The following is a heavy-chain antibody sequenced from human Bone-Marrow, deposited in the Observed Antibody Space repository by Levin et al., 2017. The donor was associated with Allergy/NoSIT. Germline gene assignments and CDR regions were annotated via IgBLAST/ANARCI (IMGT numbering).Heavy chain of an antibody. J-gene: IGHJ1*01. Sequence: GESLKISCVGSGFTFSNYPMHWVRQSPRKGLEWVALLSSDGSTKFYLNSVEGRFTISRDNSKNTMYLKMDSLRVEDTAVYYCVRAPCAIGTSGYYRGFKYWGQGTLVGVSS. CDR1: GFTFSNYP. CDR2: LSSDGSTK. V-gene: IGHV3-30-3*01. D-gene: IGHD3-22*01. CDR3: VRAPCAIGTSGYYRGFKY.